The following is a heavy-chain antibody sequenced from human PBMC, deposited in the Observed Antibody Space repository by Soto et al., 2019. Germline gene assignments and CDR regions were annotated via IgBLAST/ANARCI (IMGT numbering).Heavy chain of an antibody. CDR3: ARGRGFDY. Sequence: SETLSLTCAVYGGSFSGYYWSWIRQPPGKGLEWIGEINHSGSTNYNPSLKSRVTISVDTSKNQFSLKLSSVTAADTAVYYCARGRGFDYWGQGTLVTAPQ. CDR2: INHSGST. CDR1: GGSFSGYY. D-gene: IGHD3-10*01. J-gene: IGHJ4*02. V-gene: IGHV4-34*01.